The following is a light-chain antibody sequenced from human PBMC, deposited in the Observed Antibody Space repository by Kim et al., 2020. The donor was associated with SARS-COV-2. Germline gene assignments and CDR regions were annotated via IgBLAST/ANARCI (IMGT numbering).Light chain of an antibody. CDR2: AAS. CDR3: QQANTFPLT. V-gene: IGKV1-12*01. CDR1: QDISTW. J-gene: IGKJ4*01. Sequence: DIQMTQSPSSVSASVGDRVTITCRASQDISTWLGWYQQTPGNAPKLLIYAASTLQSGVSSRFSGGGSGTYFTLTISSLQPEDYAIYYCQQANTFPLTFGGGTKVEI.